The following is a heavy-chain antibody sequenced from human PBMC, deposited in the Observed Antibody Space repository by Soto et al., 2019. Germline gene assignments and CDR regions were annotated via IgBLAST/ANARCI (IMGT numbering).Heavy chain of an antibody. J-gene: IGHJ4*02. V-gene: IGHV4-4*07. D-gene: IGHD1-7*01. CDR2: ILTNEST. CDR3: AREEYELSPSGFDY. Sequence: QVQLQESGPGLVKPSETLSLTCTVSGGSITGFYWSWIRQSAGKGLAWMGRILTNESTKYNPSLESRVSMSIDMSKNQFSLKLRSVTAADTAVYYCAREEYELSPSGFDYWGQGTLVTVSS. CDR1: GGSITGFY.